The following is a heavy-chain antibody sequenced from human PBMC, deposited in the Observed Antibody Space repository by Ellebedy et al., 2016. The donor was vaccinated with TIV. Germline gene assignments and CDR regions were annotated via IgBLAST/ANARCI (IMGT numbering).Heavy chain of an antibody. CDR3: ARDYDILTGYYKGGYQYYGMDV. D-gene: IGHD3-9*01. J-gene: IGHJ6*02. Sequence: PGGSLRLSCAASGFTFSDYYMSWIRQAPGKGLEWVSYISSSGRTKYYADSVKGRFSISRDNAKNSLYLQMNSLRAEDTAVYYCARDYDILTGYYKGGYQYYGMDVWGQGTTVTVSS. CDR1: GFTFSDYY. V-gene: IGHV3-11*01. CDR2: ISSSGRTK.